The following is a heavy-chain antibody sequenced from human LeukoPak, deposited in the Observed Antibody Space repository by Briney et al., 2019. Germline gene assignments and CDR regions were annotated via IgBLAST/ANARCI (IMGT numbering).Heavy chain of an antibody. CDR2: ISSSTTTI. V-gene: IGHV3-48*04. CDR3: VKIVSARDGFDY. Sequence: HPGGSLRLSCAASGFTFSSYAMNWVRQAPGKGLEWVSYISSSTTTIYYADSVKGRFTISRDSAKNSLFLQMNSLRVEDTAVYYCVKIVSARDGFDYWGQGALVTVSS. J-gene: IGHJ4*02. CDR1: GFTFSSYA. D-gene: IGHD3-16*02.